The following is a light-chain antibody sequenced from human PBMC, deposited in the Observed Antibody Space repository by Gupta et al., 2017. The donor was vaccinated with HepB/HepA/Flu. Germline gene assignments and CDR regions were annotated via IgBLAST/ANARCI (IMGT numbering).Light chain of an antibody. CDR1: NIGSKS. CDR2: DES. Sequence: SYVLTQPPSVSVAPGKTARITCGGHNIGSKSVHWYQQKPGQAPVLVVYDESDRPSGIPERFSGSNSGNTATLTISRVEAGDEADYYCQVWDRSSDHVVFGGGTKLTVL. J-gene: IGLJ2*01. V-gene: IGLV3-21*03. CDR3: QVWDRSSDHVV.